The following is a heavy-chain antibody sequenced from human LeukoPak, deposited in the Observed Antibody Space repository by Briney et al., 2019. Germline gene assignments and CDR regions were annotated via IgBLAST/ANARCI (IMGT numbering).Heavy chain of an antibody. D-gene: IGHD4-23*01. V-gene: IGHV3-NL1*01. Sequence: GSLRLSCAASGFTFSSYGMHWVRQAPGKGLEWVSGTNDSGGSTYYADSVKGRFTISRDNSKNTLFLQMNSLRAEDTAVYYCAKERKLLPFDCWGQGTLVTVSS. J-gene: IGHJ4*02. CDR3: AKERKLLPFDC. CDR1: GFTFSSYG. CDR2: TNDSGGST.